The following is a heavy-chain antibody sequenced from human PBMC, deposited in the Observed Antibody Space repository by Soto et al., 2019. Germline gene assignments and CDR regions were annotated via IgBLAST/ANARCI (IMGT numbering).Heavy chain of an antibody. D-gene: IGHD5-12*01. Sequence: ASVKVSCKASGYSFTGNSMHWVRQAPGQGLEWMGWINPNNGGTNYAQKFQGRVTMTRDTSTSTVYMELSSLRSEDTAVYYCARGGNIVATISGYWGQGTLVTVSS. J-gene: IGHJ4*02. V-gene: IGHV1-2*02. CDR1: GYSFTGNS. CDR3: ARGGNIVATISGY. CDR2: INPNNGGT.